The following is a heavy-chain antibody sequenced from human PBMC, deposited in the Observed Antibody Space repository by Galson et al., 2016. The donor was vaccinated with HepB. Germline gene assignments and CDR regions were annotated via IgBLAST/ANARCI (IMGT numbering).Heavy chain of an antibody. V-gene: IGHV4-39*01. D-gene: IGHD1-14*01. J-gene: IGHJ5*02. CDR1: GGSITSSSYY. Sequence: SETLSLTCIVSGGSITSSSYYWDWIRQAPGKGLEWIGSVYYSGTTYYKPSLQSRVTISVDTSENRFSLKLSSVTAADTAVYFCARRRQPVSMGWFDPWGQGTLVTVSS. CDR3: ARRRQPVSMGWFDP. CDR2: VYYSGTT.